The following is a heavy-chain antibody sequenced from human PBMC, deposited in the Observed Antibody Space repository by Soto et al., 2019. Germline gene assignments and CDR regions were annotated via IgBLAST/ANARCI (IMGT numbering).Heavy chain of an antibody. V-gene: IGHV1-3*01. CDR3: ARDTDNCSGGSCYSDLFDY. D-gene: IGHD2-15*01. CDR1: GYTFTSYA. CDR2: INAGNGNT. Sequence: ASVKVSCKAPGYTFTSYAMHWVLQAPGQRLEWMGWINAGNGNTKYSQKFQGRVTITRDTSASTAYMELSSLRSEDTAVYYCARDTDNCSGGSCYSDLFDYWGQGTLVTVSS. J-gene: IGHJ4*02.